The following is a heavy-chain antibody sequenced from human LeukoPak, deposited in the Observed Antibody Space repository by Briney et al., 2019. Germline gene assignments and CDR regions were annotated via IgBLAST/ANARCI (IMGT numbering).Heavy chain of an antibody. CDR3: AREGWLRSNNWFNP. J-gene: IGHJ5*02. CDR1: GDSVSSNSAA. D-gene: IGHD5-12*01. Sequence: SQTLSLTCAISGDSVSSNSAAWNWIRQSSSRGLEWLGRTYYRSKWYNDYAVSVKSRITINPDTSKNQFSLQLNSVTPEDTAVYYCAREGWLRSNNWFNPWGQGTLVTVSS. CDR2: TYYRSKWYN. V-gene: IGHV6-1*01.